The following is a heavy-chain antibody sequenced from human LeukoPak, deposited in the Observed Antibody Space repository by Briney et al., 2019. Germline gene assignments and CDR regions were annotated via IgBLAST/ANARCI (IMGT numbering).Heavy chain of an antibody. CDR3: AKNRGHCVDGVCHNYYYMDV. CDR1: GFTFSSFA. Sequence: GGSLRLSCAASGFTFSSFAMTWVRQAPGKGLKWVSTVSGSAGRTDYADSVKGRFTISGDNLKNTLYLQMNGLRAEDTAVYYCAKNRGHCVDGVCHNYYYMDVWGRGTTVTVSS. CDR2: VSGSAGRT. V-gene: IGHV3-23*01. J-gene: IGHJ6*03. D-gene: IGHD2-8*01.